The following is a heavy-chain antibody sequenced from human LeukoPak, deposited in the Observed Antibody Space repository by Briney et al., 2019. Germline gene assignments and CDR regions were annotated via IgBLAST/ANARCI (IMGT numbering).Heavy chain of an antibody. CDR1: GGSISNYY. CDR3: ARLAYCGGQCWYYFDY. J-gene: IGHJ4*02. V-gene: IGHV4-59*01. Sequence: SETLSLTCTVSGGSISNYYWSWIRQPPGKGLEGIGYIYSSGSTNYNPSLKSRVTISVDTSKNQFSLKLSSVDDADAAVYYCARLAYCGGQCWYYFDYWGQGSMVSVSS. D-gene: IGHD2-21*01. CDR2: IYSSGST.